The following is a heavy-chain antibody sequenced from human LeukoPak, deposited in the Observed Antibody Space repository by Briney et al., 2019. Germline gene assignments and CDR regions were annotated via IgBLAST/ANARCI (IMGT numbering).Heavy chain of an antibody. D-gene: IGHD4-23*01. V-gene: IGHV1-18*01. CDR3: ARVPTVANNWSDP. CDR1: GYTFTSYG. Sequence: ASVKVSCKASGYTFTSYGISWVRQAPGQGVEWMGWISAYNGNTNYAPKLQGRVTMTTDTSTSTAYMELRSLRSDDTAVYYCARVPTVANNWSDPWGQGTLVTVSS. J-gene: IGHJ5*02. CDR2: ISAYNGNT.